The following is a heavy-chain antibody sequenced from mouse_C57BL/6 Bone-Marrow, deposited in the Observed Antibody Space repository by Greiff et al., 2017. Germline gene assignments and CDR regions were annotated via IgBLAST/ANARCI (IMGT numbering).Heavy chain of an antibody. D-gene: IGHD5-1*01. CDR2: ITPSSGYT. J-gene: IGHJ3*01. CDR3: ADLPSLAY. CDR1: GYTFTSYW. Sequence: VPLQQSGAELAKPGASVKLSCKASGYTFTSYWMHWVKQRPGQGLAWIGYITPSSGYTKYNQKFTDKATWTADQSSSTAYMQLSSLTYEDTAFYDCADLPSLAYWGTGTLVTVSA. V-gene: IGHV1-7*01.